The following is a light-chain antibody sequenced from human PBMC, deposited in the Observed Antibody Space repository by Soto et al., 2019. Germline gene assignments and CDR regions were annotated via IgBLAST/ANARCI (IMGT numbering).Light chain of an antibody. Sequence: ETVLTQSPGTLSLSPGERATLSCRASQSVSSNSLAWFQQKPGQAPRLLIFGASSRATGNPDRFSGSGSGTDFTLTISRLEPEDFAVYYCQHYGTSPWTFGQGTKVEIK. J-gene: IGKJ1*01. CDR2: GAS. CDR3: QHYGTSPWT. CDR1: QSVSSNS. V-gene: IGKV3-20*01.